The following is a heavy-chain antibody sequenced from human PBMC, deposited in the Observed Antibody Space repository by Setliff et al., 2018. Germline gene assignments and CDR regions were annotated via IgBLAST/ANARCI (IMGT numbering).Heavy chain of an antibody. D-gene: IGHD6-13*01. Sequence: ASVKVSCKASGYTFTTYGISWVRQAPGQGLEWMGWISAYNGNTNYAQKLQGRVTMTTDTSTCTAYMELRSLRSDDTAVYYCARSEGSSWLSSYYYYYGMDVWGQGTTVTVS. CDR3: ARSEGSSWLSSYYYYYGMDV. V-gene: IGHV1-18*01. J-gene: IGHJ6*02. CDR2: ISAYNGNT. CDR1: GYTFTTYG.